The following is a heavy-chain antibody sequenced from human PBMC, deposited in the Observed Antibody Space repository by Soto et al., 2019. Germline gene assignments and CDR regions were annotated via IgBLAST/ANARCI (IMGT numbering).Heavy chain of an antibody. V-gene: IGHV1-8*01. D-gene: IGHD1-7*01. CDR1: GYTFTSYD. Sequence: GASVKVSCKASGYTFTSYDINWVRQATGQGLEWMGWMNPNSGNTGYAQKFQGRPPITKDTSKNQVVLIMTNMDPVDTATYYCAHRHRQHSWNYVYFDYWGQGALVTVSS. CDR3: AHRHRQHSWNYVYFDY. J-gene: IGHJ4*02. CDR2: MNPNSGNT.